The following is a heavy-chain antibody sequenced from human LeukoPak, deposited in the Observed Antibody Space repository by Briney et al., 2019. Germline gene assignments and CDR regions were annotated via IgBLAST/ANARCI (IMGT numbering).Heavy chain of an antibody. Sequence: SETLSLTCAVYGGSFSGYYWSWVRHPPGKGLEWIGEINHSGSTNYNPSLKSRVTISVDTSKNQFSLKLSSVTAADTAVYYCASISWGDYWGQGTLVTVSS. V-gene: IGHV4-34*01. J-gene: IGHJ4*02. CDR1: GGSFSGYY. D-gene: IGHD3-16*01. CDR3: ASISWGDY. CDR2: INHSGST.